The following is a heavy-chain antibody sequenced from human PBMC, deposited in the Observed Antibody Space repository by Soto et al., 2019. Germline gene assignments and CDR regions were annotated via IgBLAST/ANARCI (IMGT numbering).Heavy chain of an antibody. Sequence: QVQLVQSGAEVRKPGSSVKVSCKASGGTFSRHAISWVRQAPGQGLEWMGGIIPIFGTANHAQKFQGRVTIIADESTSTVYMELSSLRSEDTAMYYCARGGAYCSGGSCYDFQHWGQGTLVTVSS. V-gene: IGHV1-69*01. D-gene: IGHD2-15*01. CDR1: GGTFSRHA. CDR2: IIPIFGTA. CDR3: ARGGAYCSGGSCYDFQH. J-gene: IGHJ1*01.